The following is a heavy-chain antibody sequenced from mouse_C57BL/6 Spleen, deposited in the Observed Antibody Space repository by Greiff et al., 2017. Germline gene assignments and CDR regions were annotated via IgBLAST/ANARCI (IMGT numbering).Heavy chain of an antibody. D-gene: IGHD1-1*01. CDR3: AGGDYYGRGYFDV. J-gene: IGHJ1*03. V-gene: IGHV1-63*01. CDR2: IYPGGGYT. Sequence: VKLQQSGAELVRPGTSVKMSCKASGYTFTNYWIGWAKQRPGHGLEWIGDIYPGGGYTNYNEKFKGKATLTAAKSSSTAYMQFSSLTSEDSAIYYCAGGDYYGRGYFDVWGTGTTVTVSS. CDR1: GYTFTNYW.